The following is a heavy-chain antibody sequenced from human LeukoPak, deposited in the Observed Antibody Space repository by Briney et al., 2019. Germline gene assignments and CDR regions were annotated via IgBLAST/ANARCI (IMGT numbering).Heavy chain of an antibody. CDR1: GFTFSSYS. CDR3: ASGIYYASVHTWSPV. Sequence: GGSLRLSCAASGFTFSSYSMSWVRQAPGKGLEWVSSISRSNSYIYYTDAVKGRFTISRDDARNSLDLQMNSLRPEDTAVYYCASGIYYASVHTWSPVWGQGTLVTVSS. J-gene: IGHJ4*02. CDR2: ISRSNSYI. D-gene: IGHD3-10*01. V-gene: IGHV3-21*01.